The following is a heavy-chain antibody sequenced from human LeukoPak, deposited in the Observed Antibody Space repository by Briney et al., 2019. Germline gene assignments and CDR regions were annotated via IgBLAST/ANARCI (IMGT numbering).Heavy chain of an antibody. CDR2: ISAYNGNT. D-gene: IGHD3-10*01. J-gene: IGHJ6*03. CDR3: ARDPTPRFYYGSGRPPYYYYMDV. CDR1: GYTFTSYG. V-gene: IGHV1-18*01. Sequence: ASVKVSCKASGYTFTSYGISWVRQAPGQGLEWMGWISAYNGNTNYAQKLQGRVTMTTDTSTSTAYMELRSLRSDDTAVYYCARDPTPRFYYGSGRPPYYYYMDVWGKGTTVTVSS.